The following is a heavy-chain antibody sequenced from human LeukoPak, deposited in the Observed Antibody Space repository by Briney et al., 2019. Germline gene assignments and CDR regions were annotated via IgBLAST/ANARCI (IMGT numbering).Heavy chain of an antibody. V-gene: IGHV3-23*01. CDR1: GFPFSSHG. CDR3: AKDGAWLRFDD. Sequence: GGSLRLSCAGSGFPFSSHGMNWVRQAPGKGLEWVSGISPGGGPTYYADSVRGRFSISRDDLKNTLYLQMTNLRAEDTAVYYCAKDGAWLRFDDWGQGILVTVSS. J-gene: IGHJ4*02. D-gene: IGHD5-12*01. CDR2: ISPGGGPT.